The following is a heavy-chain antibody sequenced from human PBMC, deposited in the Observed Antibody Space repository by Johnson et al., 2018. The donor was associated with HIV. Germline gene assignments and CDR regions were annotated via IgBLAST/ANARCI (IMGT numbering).Heavy chain of an antibody. CDR2: LTSGGDT. V-gene: IGHV3-66*01. CDR3: ARGCRDGYTCDAFDI. D-gene: IGHD5-24*01. Sequence: PLVESGGGLVQPGGSLRLSCAASGFTVSSNYMSWVRQAPWKGLEWVSVLTSGGDTWYADSVTGRFIISRDNSKNTLYLQMNSLRAEDTAVYYCARGCRDGYTCDAFDIWGQGTM. J-gene: IGHJ3*02. CDR1: GFTVSSNY.